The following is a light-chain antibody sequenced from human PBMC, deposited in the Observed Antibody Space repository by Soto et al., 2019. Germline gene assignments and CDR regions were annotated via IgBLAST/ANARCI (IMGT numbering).Light chain of an antibody. V-gene: IGKV3-20*01. J-gene: IGKJ2*03. CDR2: GAS. Sequence: EMVVTQSPGTLYLSTGERATLSCRASQTITSNFLAWYQQKPGQAPRLLIYGASTRAAGAPDRFSGSGSGTGFTLTITRLESEDFAVYYCQQYGRSPLMFSFGQGTKLGVK. CDR3: QQYGRSPLMFS. CDR1: QTITSNF.